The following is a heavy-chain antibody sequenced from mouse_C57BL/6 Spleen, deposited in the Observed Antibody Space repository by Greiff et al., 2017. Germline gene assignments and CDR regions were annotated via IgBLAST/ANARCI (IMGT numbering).Heavy chain of an antibody. J-gene: IGHJ2*01. Sequence: QVQLKQSGPELVKPGASVKISCKASGYAFSSSWMNWVKQRPGKGLEWIGRIYPGDGDTNYNGKFKGKATLTADKSSSTAYMQLSSLTSEDSAVYFCARNGYDGSYYFDYWGQGTTLTVSS. CDR1: GYAFSSSW. CDR3: ARNGYDGSYYFDY. D-gene: IGHD2-3*01. V-gene: IGHV1-82*01. CDR2: IYPGDGDT.